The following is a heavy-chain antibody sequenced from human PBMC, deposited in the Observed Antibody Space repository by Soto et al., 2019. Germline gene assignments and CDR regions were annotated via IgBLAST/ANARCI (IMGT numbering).Heavy chain of an antibody. CDR2: TSFSGYT. CDR1: GDSVSGGDSY. CDR3: VRGGNPYHYATSGPGTFDK. Sequence: QVPLQESGPGLVKPSQTLSLTCTVSGDSVSGGDSYWSWIRQPPGKALEWIGYTSFSGYTSYTPSLKSRVTISVDMSKSQFSLRLTSVTAADTAIDYCVRGGNPYHYATSGPGTFDKWGQGTLVSVSS. J-gene: IGHJ4*02. D-gene: IGHD3-22*01. V-gene: IGHV4-30-4*01.